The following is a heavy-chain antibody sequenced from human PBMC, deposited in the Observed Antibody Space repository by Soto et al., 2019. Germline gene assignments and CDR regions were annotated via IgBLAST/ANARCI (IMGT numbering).Heavy chain of an antibody. CDR3: AHIVVAGLGYYFDY. V-gene: IGHV2-5*02. J-gene: IGHJ4*02. D-gene: IGHD6-19*01. CDR1: GFSLSSTRMA. CDR2: IYWDDDK. Sequence: QITLKESGPTLVKPTQTLTLTCTFSGFSLSSTRMAVGWIRQPPGKALEWLALIYWDDDKRYSPFLKSRLTITNDTSKNQVVLTTSNMDPVDTARYYCAHIVVAGLGYYFDYWGQGTLVTVSS.